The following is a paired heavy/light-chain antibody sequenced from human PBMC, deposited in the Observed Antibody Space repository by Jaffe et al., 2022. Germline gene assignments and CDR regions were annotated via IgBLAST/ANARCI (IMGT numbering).Light chain of an antibody. V-gene: IGKV3-15*01. CDR3: QQYNDWPPSYT. Sequence: EVVMTQSPVTLSLSPGERATISCRANESIGNDLAWHQQKAGQPPRLLIYATSTRAAGVPARFSGRGSGTDFTLTISSLQSEDFAVYYCQQYNDWPPSYTFGQGTKLEIK. J-gene: IGKJ2*01. CDR1: ESIGND. CDR2: ATS.
Heavy chain of an antibody. CDR1: GYNFDSYW. D-gene: IGHD3-16*02. V-gene: IGHV5-51*03. Sequence: EVQLVQSGAEVRKPGQSLKISCKASGYNFDSYWIGWVRQTPDKGLEWMGIIFPGDFDTRYSPSFEGQVTISADRSITTAYLYWRTLQASDSALYFCVRLFQGGYLQPFHYWGQGSLVIVSS. J-gene: IGHJ4*02. CDR3: VRLFQGGYLQPFHY. CDR2: IFPGDFDT.